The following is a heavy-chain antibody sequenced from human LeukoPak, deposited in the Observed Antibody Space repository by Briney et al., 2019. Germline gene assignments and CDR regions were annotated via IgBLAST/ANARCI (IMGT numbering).Heavy chain of an antibody. V-gene: IGHV4-59*11. CDR3: GRNLGSGSDH. J-gene: IGHJ4*02. CDR1: GDSISGPY. D-gene: IGHD3-10*01. CDR2: THYTGET. Sequence: KPSGTLSLTCNVSGDSISGPYWNWIRQSPGRGLEWIGYTHYTGETNYNPSLKSRLTMSVDTSNNQVYLRLSSVTAADTAVYYCGRNLGSGSDHWGQGTLVTVSS.